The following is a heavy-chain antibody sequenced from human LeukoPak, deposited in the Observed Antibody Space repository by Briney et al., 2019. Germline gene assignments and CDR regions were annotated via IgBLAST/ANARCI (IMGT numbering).Heavy chain of an antibody. CDR1: GFTFSSYA. V-gene: IGHV3-23*01. D-gene: IGHD3-10*01. Sequence: SGGSLRLSCAASGFTFSSYAMSWVRQAPGKRLEWVSAISGSGGSTYYADSVKGRFTISRDNSKNTLYLQMNSLRAEDTAVYYCAGFGELSWFDPWGQGTLVTVSS. CDR2: ISGSGGST. CDR3: AGFGELSWFDP. J-gene: IGHJ5*02.